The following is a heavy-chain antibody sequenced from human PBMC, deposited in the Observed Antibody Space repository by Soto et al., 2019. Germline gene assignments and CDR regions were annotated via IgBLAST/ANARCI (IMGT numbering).Heavy chain of an antibody. V-gene: IGHV1-18*01. CDR3: ARAPRIVVVPAAAHNYYYGMDV. Sequence: ASVKVSCKASGYTFTSYGISWVRQAPGQGLGWMGWISAYNGNTNYAQKLQGRVTMTTDTSTSTAYMELRSLRSDDTAVYYCARAPRIVVVPAAAHNYYYGMDVWGQGTTVTVSS. CDR1: GYTFTSYG. CDR2: ISAYNGNT. J-gene: IGHJ6*02. D-gene: IGHD2-2*01.